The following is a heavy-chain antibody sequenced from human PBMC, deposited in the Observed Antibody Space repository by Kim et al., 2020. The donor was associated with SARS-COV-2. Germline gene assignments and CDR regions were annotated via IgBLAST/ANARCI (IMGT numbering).Heavy chain of an antibody. J-gene: IGHJ4*02. CDR2: GSKK. Sequence: GSKKYRAASGKGRLTTPKDNSKKPLYLQMNSLKAEETAVYYCAKAEAYDYWGQGTLVTVSS. V-gene: IGHV3-30*02. CDR3: AKAEAYDY.